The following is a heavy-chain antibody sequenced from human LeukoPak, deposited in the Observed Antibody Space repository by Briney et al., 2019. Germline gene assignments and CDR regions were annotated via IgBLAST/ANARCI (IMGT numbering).Heavy chain of an antibody. CDR3: ARASPLRFLDV. CDR2: ISSRSSYI. Sequence: GGSLRLSCAASGFTFSSYSMNWVRQAPGKGLEWVSSISSRSSYIYYADSVKGRFTISRDNAKNSLYLQMNSLRAEDTAVYYCARASPLRFLDVWGQGTTVTVSS. V-gene: IGHV3-21*01. D-gene: IGHD3-3*01. J-gene: IGHJ6*02. CDR1: GFTFSSYS.